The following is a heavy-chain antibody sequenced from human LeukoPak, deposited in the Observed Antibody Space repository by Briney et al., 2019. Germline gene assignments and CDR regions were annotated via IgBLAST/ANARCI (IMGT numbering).Heavy chain of an antibody. D-gene: IGHD6-6*01. CDR2: ISGSGGST. Sequence: PGGSLRLSCAASGFTFGDYGMSWVRQAPGKGLEWVSAISGSGGSTYYADSVKGRFTISRDNSKNTLYLQMNSLRAEDTAVYYCAKKVGQLDAFDIWGQGTMVTVSS. V-gene: IGHV3-23*01. CDR1: GFTFGDYG. J-gene: IGHJ3*02. CDR3: AKKVGQLDAFDI.